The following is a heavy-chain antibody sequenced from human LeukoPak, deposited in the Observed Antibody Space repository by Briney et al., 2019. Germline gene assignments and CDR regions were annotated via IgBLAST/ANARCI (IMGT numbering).Heavy chain of an antibody. CDR1: GGSISSGGYY. D-gene: IGHD3-3*01. Sequence: KSSETLSLTCTVSGGSISSGGYYWSWVRQHPGKGLEWIGYIYYSGSTYYNPSLKSRVTISVDTSKNQFSLKLSSVTAADTAVYYCARQVDFRVAYYFDYWGQGTLVTVSS. CDR2: IYYSGST. CDR3: ARQVDFRVAYYFDY. J-gene: IGHJ4*02. V-gene: IGHV4-31*03.